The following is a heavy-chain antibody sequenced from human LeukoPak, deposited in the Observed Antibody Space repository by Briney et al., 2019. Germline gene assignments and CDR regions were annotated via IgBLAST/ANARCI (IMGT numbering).Heavy chain of an antibody. CDR2: ISFDGRNT. CDR3: ARDQKGGGWSNFDF. J-gene: IGHJ4*02. D-gene: IGHD6-19*01. Sequence: GGSLRLFCAASGLTVGTDGFDWVRQLPGKGLEYVSGISFDGRNTHYADSVKGRFTISRDNSKNTLFLQMGSLRGDDMAVYYCARDQKGGGWSNFDFWGQGTLVTVSS. V-gene: IGHV3-64*02. CDR1: GLTVGTDG.